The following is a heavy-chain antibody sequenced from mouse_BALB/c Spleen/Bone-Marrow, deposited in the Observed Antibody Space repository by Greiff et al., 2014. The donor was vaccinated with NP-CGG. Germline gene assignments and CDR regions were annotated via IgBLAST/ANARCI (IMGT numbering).Heavy chain of an antibody. V-gene: IGHV1-54*01. CDR1: GYAFTNYL. D-gene: IGHD3-2*01. CDR3: ARERTARAVDY. CDR2: INPGSGGA. J-gene: IGHJ2*01. Sequence: QVQLQQSGAELVRPGTSVKVSCKASGYAFTNYLIEWVKQRPGQGLEWIGVINPGSGGANYNEKFKGKATLTADKSSSTAYMQLSSLTSDDSAVYFCARERTARAVDYWGQGTTLTVSS.